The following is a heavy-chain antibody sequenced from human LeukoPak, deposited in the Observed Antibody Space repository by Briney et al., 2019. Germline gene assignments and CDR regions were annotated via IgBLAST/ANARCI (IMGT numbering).Heavy chain of an antibody. Sequence: SSQTLSLTCTVSDGSISSGAYYWSWIRQPPGKGLEWIGYIWHSGSTYYNPSLRSRITMSVDRSKNQFSLKLNSVTVADTAMYYCARGSGWQRGHFDYWGQGTLVTVSS. CDR3: ARGSGWQRGHFDY. CDR2: IWHSGST. CDR1: DGSISSGAYY. D-gene: IGHD6-19*01. J-gene: IGHJ4*02. V-gene: IGHV4-30-2*01.